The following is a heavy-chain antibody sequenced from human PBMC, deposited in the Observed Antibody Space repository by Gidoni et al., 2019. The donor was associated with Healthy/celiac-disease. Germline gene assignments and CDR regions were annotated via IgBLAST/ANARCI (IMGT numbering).Heavy chain of an antibody. CDR3: AKDSGWELLSYFDY. D-gene: IGHD1-26*01. Sequence: EVQLVESGGGLVQPGRSLRLSCAASGFTFADYAMHWVRQAPGKGLEWVSGISWNSGSIGYADSVKGRFTISRDNAKNSLYLQMNSLRAEDTALYYCAKDSGWELLSYFDYWGQGTLVTVSS. J-gene: IGHJ4*02. CDR2: ISWNSGSI. CDR1: GFTFADYA. V-gene: IGHV3-9*01.